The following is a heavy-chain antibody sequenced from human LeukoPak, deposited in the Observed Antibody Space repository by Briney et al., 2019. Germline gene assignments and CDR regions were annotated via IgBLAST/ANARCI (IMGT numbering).Heavy chain of an antibody. D-gene: IGHD6-13*01. CDR3: ARIPGAAAGHKYYYYYYGMDV. V-gene: IGHV4-61*01. CDR2: ISDSGST. CDR1: GGSVSSGTYG. Sequence: SETLSLTCTVSGGSVSSGTYGWTWIRQPPGKGLEWIGYISDSGSTNYNPSLKSRVTISVDTSKNQFSLKLSSVTAADTAVYYCARIPGAAAGHKYYYYYYGMDVWGQGTTVTVSS. J-gene: IGHJ6*02.